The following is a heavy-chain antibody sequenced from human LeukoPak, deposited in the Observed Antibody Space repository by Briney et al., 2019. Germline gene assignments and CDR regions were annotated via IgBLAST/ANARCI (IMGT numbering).Heavy chain of an antibody. Sequence: ASVKVSCKASGYTFTCYYMHWVRQAPGQGLEWMGRINPNSGGTNYAQKFQGRVTMTRDTSISTAYMELSRLRSDDTAVYYCARATEYQLHYYYYYMDVWGKGTTVTVSS. J-gene: IGHJ6*03. V-gene: IGHV1-2*06. CDR1: GYTFTCYY. CDR3: ARATEYQLHYYYYYMDV. CDR2: INPNSGGT. D-gene: IGHD2-2*01.